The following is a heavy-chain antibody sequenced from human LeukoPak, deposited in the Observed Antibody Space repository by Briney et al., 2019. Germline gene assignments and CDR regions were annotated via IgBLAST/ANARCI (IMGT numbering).Heavy chain of an antibody. CDR2: IYHSGST. D-gene: IGHD2-2*01. CDR1: GGSISSGGYS. V-gene: IGHV4-30-2*05. J-gene: IGHJ4*02. Sequence: PSQTLSLTCAVSGGSISSGGYSWSWIRQPPGKGLEWIGYIYHSGSTYYNPSLKSRVTISVDTSKNQFSLRLSSVTAADTAVYYCASGYQRFDYWGQGTLVTVSS. CDR3: ASGYQRFDY.